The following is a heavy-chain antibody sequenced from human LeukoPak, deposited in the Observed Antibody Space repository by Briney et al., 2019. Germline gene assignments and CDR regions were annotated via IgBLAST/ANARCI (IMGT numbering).Heavy chain of an antibody. D-gene: IGHD2-2*01. J-gene: IGHJ6*02. CDR1: GGTFSIYT. V-gene: IGHV1-69*10. CDR2: IIPILGIA. CDR3: ARSDEDCSSTSCYGGGSSSSYGDYYYGMDV. Sequence: SVTVSFKASGGTFSIYTISWVRQAPGQGREWMGGIIPILGIANYAQKFQGRVTITADKSTSTAYMGLSSLRSEDTAVYYCARSDEDCSSTSCYGGGSSSSYGDYYYGMDVWGQGTTVTVSS.